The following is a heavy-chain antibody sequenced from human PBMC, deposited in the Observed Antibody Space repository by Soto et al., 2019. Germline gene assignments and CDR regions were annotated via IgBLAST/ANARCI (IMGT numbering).Heavy chain of an antibody. CDR3: ARGGWSLRHLYGMAL. CDR2: TYNSGTS. J-gene: IGHJ6*02. V-gene: IGHV4-30-2*01. Sequence: QLQLQESGSGLVKPSQTLSLACVVSGGSISSGANSWNWIRQPPGKGLEWIGYTYNSGTSYYNPSLKRRVIISVDRSRNQFSLRLSAVSAADSALYFSARGGWSLRHLYGMALWGQGATVIVSS. D-gene: IGHD2-15*01. CDR1: GGSISSGANS.